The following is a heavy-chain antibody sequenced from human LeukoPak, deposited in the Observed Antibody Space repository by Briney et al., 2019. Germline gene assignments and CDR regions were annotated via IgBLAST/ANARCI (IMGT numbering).Heavy chain of an antibody. CDR1: GYTFTSYD. V-gene: IGHV1-3*01. CDR2: IIVGNGNT. D-gene: IGHD4-23*01. J-gene: IGHJ3*01. Sequence: ASVKVSCEASGYTFTSYDMYWVRQAPGQRLERMGWIIVGNGNTKYSQKFQGRVIITTDTSASTVYMELSSLRSEDTAVYYCARDAVVGTGIAFDVWGQGTMVTVSS. CDR3: ARDAVVGTGIAFDV.